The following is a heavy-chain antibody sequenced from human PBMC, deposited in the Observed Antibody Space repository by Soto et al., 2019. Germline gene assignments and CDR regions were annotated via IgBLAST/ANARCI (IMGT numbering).Heavy chain of an antibody. Sequence: ASVKVSCKASGYTFTSYAMHWVRQAPGQRLEWMGWINAGNGNTKYSQKFQDRVIITRDTSASTAYMDLSSLRSEDTAVYYCARGIATGQLDPWGQGTLVTVYS. CDR3: ARGIATGQLDP. J-gene: IGHJ5*02. CDR1: GYTFTSYA. CDR2: INAGNGNT. D-gene: IGHD2-15*01. V-gene: IGHV1-3*01.